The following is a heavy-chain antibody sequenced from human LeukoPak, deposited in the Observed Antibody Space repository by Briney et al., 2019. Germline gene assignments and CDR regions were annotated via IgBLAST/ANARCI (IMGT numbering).Heavy chain of an antibody. CDR1: GDSFSSHY. V-gene: IGHV4-59*11. D-gene: IGHD4-17*01. Sequence: SETLSLTCAVSGDSFSSHYWTWIRQPPGKGLEWIGYISYIGRTNYNPSLKSRVTISIDTSKNQFSLKLTSVTAADTAVYYCARDLFTVTKGFDIWGQRTIVSVSS. CDR3: ARDLFTVTKGFDI. CDR2: ISYIGRT. J-gene: IGHJ3*02.